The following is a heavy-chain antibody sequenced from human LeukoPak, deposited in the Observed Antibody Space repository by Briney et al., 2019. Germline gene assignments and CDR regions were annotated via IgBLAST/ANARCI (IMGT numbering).Heavy chain of an antibody. D-gene: IGHD1-1*01. CDR1: GFISGNYE. Sequence: GGSLRLSCAVSGFISGNYEMNWVRLAPGKGLEWVSYININGRTTYYSDSVKGRFTVSRDNAKNSLYLQMNSLRAEDTAVYYCARLTTQFNWFDPGGQGTLVTVSS. CDR3: ARLTTQFNWFDP. J-gene: IGHJ5*02. V-gene: IGHV3-48*03. CDR2: ININGRTT.